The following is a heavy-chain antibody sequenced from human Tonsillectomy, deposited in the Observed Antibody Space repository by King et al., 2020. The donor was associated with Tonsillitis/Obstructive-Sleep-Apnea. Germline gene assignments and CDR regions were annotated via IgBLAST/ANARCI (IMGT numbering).Heavy chain of an antibody. CDR2: INTYNGKT. CDR1: GYTFTTVTSYG. Sequence: QLVQSGGEVKKPGASVKVSCKASGYTFTTVTSYGFSWVRQAPGQGLEWMGWINTYNGKTNYAQKLQGRVTLTTDTSTSTAYMELRSLRSDDTAVYYCVRDCSGGSCYQWDYWGQGTLVTVSS. CDR3: VRDCSGGSCYQWDY. V-gene: IGHV1-18*01. D-gene: IGHD2-15*01. J-gene: IGHJ4*02.